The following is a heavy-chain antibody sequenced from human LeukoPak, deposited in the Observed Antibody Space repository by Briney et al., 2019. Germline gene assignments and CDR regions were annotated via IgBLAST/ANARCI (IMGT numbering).Heavy chain of an antibody. J-gene: IGHJ4*02. CDR1: GFTFSSYA. CDR3: AKDGSGYYYDSSGYSDFDY. D-gene: IGHD3-22*01. Sequence: GGSLRLSRAASGFTFSSYAMSWARQAPGKGLGWVSAISGSGGSTYYADSVKGRFTISRDNSKNTLYLQMNSLRAEDTAVYYCAKDGSGYYYDSSGYSDFDYWGQGTLVTVSS. CDR2: ISGSGGST. V-gene: IGHV3-23*01.